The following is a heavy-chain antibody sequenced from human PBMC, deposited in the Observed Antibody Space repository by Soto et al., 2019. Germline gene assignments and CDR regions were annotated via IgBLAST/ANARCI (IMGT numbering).Heavy chain of an antibody. J-gene: IGHJ6*02. Sequence: ASVKVSCKASGYSFTSYGIGWVRQVPGQGPEWMGWISPYNGRTNYAQSVKGRVVMTTDISTNTVYLELRSLRSDDSAIYYCERCRTDSYAMDVWGRGTTVTVSS. CDR3: ERCRTDSYAMDV. CDR2: ISPYNGRT. CDR1: GYSFTSYG. D-gene: IGHD5-18*01. V-gene: IGHV1-18*01.